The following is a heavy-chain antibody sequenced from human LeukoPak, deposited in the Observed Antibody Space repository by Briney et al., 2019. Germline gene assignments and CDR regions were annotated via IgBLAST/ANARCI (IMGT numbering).Heavy chain of an antibody. Sequence: PGGSLRLSCAASGFTFEDHVMHWVRQAPGKGLEWVSSISWSGDRMGYADAVKGRFTISRDNAKNSLFLQMNSLRVEETALYYCAKDLGGSATTVWGQGTLVTVSS. CDR2: ISWSGDRM. CDR1: GFTFEDHV. D-gene: IGHD2-2*01. J-gene: IGHJ4*02. CDR3: AKDLGGSATTV. V-gene: IGHV3-9*01.